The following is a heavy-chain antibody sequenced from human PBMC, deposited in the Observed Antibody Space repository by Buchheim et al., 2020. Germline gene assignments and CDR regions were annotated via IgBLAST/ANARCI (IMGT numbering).Heavy chain of an antibody. CDR3: AKDPASIAARPEGLFDY. D-gene: IGHD6-6*01. CDR2: ISYDGSNK. V-gene: IGHV3-30*18. J-gene: IGHJ4*02. Sequence: QVQLVESGGGVVQPGRSLRLSCAASGFTFSSYGMHWVRQAPGKGLEWVAVISYDGSNKYYADSVKGRFTISRDNSKNTLYLQMNSLRAEDTAVYYCAKDPASIAARPEGLFDYWGQGTL. CDR1: GFTFSSYG.